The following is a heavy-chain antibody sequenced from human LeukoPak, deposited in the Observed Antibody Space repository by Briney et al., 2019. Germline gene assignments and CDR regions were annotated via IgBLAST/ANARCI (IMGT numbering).Heavy chain of an antibody. Sequence: ASVKVSCKASGYTFTSYGISWVRQAPGQGLEWMGWISAYNGNTNYAQKLQGRVTMTTDTFTSTAYMELRSLRSDDTAVYYCARDRSIAAPQSLDYWGQGTLVTVSS. D-gene: IGHD6-6*01. CDR3: ARDRSIAAPQSLDY. V-gene: IGHV1-18*01. CDR2: ISAYNGNT. J-gene: IGHJ4*02. CDR1: GYTFTSYG.